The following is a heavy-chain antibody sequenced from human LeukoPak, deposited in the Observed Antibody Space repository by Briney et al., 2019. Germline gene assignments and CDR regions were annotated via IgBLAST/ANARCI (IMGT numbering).Heavy chain of an antibody. D-gene: IGHD3/OR15-3a*01. CDR2: INQDESKK. Sequence: GGSLRLSCAASGFTFSNDWMCWVRQAPGKGLEWVANINQDESKKYYADSVKGRFTISRDNAKNSLYLQMNSLRAEDTAVYYCARGRGWTRYYFDYWGQGTLVTVSS. CDR1: GFTFSNDW. V-gene: IGHV3-7*01. CDR3: ARGRGWTRYYFDY. J-gene: IGHJ4*02.